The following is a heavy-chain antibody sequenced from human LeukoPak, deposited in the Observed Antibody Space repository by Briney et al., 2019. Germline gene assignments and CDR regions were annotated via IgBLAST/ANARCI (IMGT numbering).Heavy chain of an antibody. J-gene: IGHJ4*02. CDR1: GFTVSSNY. CDR3: ARDSSGYYSFDY. V-gene: IGHV3-66*01. Sequence: GGSLRLSCAASGFTVSSNYVSWVRQAPGKGLEWVSVIYSGGSTYYADSVKGRFTISRDNSKNTLYLQMNSLRAEDTAVYYCARDSSGYYSFDYWGQGTLVTVSS. D-gene: IGHD3-22*01. CDR2: IYSGGST.